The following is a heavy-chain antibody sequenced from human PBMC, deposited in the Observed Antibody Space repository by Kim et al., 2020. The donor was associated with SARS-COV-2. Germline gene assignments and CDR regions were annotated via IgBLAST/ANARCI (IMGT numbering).Heavy chain of an antibody. Sequence: GGSLRLSCAASGFTFSSYAMHWVRQAPGKGLEYVSAISSNGGSTYYANSVKGRFTISRDNSKNTLYLQMGSLRAEDMAVYYCARGASDYGGFPLTWYFDLWGRGTLVTVSS. CDR3: ARGASDYGGFPLTWYFDL. CDR1: GFTFSSYA. V-gene: IGHV3-64*01. D-gene: IGHD4-17*01. CDR2: ISSNGGST. J-gene: IGHJ2*01.